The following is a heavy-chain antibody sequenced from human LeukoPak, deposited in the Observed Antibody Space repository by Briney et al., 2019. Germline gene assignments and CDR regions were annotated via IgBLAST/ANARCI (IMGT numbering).Heavy chain of an antibody. Sequence: PGGSLRLSCVASGFTFSSYWMSWVRQTPGKGLEWVANIKQDGSEKNYVDSVKGRFTISRDNSKNTLYLQMNSLRAEDTAVYYCARFSSSLDAFDIWGQGTMVTVSS. D-gene: IGHD6-6*01. CDR1: GFTFSSYW. V-gene: IGHV3-7*01. J-gene: IGHJ3*02. CDR3: ARFSSSLDAFDI. CDR2: IKQDGSEK.